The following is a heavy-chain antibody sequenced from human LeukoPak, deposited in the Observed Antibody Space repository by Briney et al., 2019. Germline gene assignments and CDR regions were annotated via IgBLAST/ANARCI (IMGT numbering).Heavy chain of an antibody. V-gene: IGHV4-34*01. CDR1: GGSFSGYY. D-gene: IGHD5-18*01. CDR3: ARGFPGYSYGYVYFQH. J-gene: IGHJ1*01. Sequence: PSETLSLTCAVYGGSFSGYYWSWIRQPPGKGLEWIGEINHSGSTNYNPSLKSRFTISVDTSKNQFSLKLSSVTAADTAVYYCARGFPGYSYGYVYFQHWGQGTLVTVSP. CDR2: INHSGST.